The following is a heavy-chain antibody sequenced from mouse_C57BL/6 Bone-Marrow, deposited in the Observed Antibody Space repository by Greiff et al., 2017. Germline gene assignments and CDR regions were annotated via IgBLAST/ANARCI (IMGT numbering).Heavy chain of an antibody. CDR1: GYTFTSYW. J-gene: IGHJ2*01. V-gene: IGHV1-69*01. CDR3: ARERIYYGNSYYFDY. Sequence: VQLQQPGAELVMPWASVKLSCKASGYTFTSYWMHWVKQRPGQGLEWIGEIDPSDSYTNYNQKFKGKSTLTVDKSSSTAYMQLSSLTSEDSAVYYCARERIYYGNSYYFDYWGQGTTLAVSS. D-gene: IGHD2-1*01. CDR2: IDPSDSYT.